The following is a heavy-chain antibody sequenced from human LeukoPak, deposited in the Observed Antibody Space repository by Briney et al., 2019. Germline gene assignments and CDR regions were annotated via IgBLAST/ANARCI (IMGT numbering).Heavy chain of an antibody. Sequence: ASVKVSCKASGYTFTGYYMHWVRQAPGQGLEWMGWINPNSGGTNYAQKFQGRVTMTRDTSISTAYMELSRLRSDDTAVYYCARAHREEWELPLPTPFELGYWGQGTLVTVSS. J-gene: IGHJ4*02. V-gene: IGHV1-2*02. CDR3: ARAHREEWELPLPTPFELGY. CDR1: GYTFTGYY. CDR2: INPNSGGT. D-gene: IGHD1-26*01.